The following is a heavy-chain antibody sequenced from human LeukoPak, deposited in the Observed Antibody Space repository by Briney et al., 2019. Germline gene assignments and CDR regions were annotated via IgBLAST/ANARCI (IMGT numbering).Heavy chain of an antibody. CDR2: ISSSSSTI. Sequence: GGSLRLSCAASGFTFSSYSMNWVRQAPGKGLEWVSYISSSSSTIYYADSVKGRFTISRDNAKNSLYLQMNSLRAEDTAVYYCARASEAGPDYYYYYYMDVWGKGTTVTVSS. CDR1: GFTFSSYS. V-gene: IGHV3-48*01. CDR3: ARASEAGPDYYYYYYMDV. D-gene: IGHD6-13*01. J-gene: IGHJ6*03.